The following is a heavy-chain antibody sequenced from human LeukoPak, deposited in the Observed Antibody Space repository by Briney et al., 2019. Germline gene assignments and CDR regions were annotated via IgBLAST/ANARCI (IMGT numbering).Heavy chain of an antibody. CDR2: IYTSGST. Sequence: PSETLSLTCTVSGGSISIGSYYWSWIRQPGGKGLEWIGRIYTSGSTNKNPSLKSRVTISVDASKNQFSLKLSSVTAADTAVYYCARGLFYYDSSGYSNYFDYWGQGTLVTVSS. V-gene: IGHV4-61*02. CDR3: ARGLFYYDSSGYSNYFDY. D-gene: IGHD3-22*01. J-gene: IGHJ4*02. CDR1: GGSISIGSYY.